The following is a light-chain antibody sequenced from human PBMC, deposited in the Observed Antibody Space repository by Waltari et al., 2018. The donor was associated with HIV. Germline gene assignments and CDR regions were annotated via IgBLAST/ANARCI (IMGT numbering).Light chain of an antibody. CDR1: QDISSY. J-gene: IGKJ4*01. Sequence: DIPLTQSPSFLSASVGDRVTITCRASQDISSYLAWYQRKPGKAPKLVIYAASTLQSGVPSRFSGSGSGTEFTLTISSLQPEDFATYYCQQLNSYPLTFGGGTKVEIK. V-gene: IGKV1-9*01. CDR2: AAS. CDR3: QQLNSYPLT.